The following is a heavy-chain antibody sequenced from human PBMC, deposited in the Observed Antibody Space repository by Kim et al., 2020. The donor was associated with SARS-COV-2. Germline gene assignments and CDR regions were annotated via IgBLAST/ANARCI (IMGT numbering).Heavy chain of an antibody. D-gene: IGHD2-2*03. Sequence: ASVKVSCKASGYTFTGYYMHWVRQAPGQGLEWMRWINPNSGGTNYAQKFHGRVTMTRDTSISTAYMELSRLSSDDTAVYYCAREFDVLDIVVVPAAMGYY. CDR2: INPNSGGT. J-gene: IGHJ6*01. CDR3: AREFDVLDIVVVPAAMGYY. V-gene: IGHV1-2*02. CDR1: GYTFTGYY.